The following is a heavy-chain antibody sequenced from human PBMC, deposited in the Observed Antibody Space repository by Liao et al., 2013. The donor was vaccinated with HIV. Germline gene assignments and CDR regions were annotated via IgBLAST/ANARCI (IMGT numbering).Heavy chain of an antibody. V-gene: IGHV4-30-2*01. CDR3: ARHYYDSSGYQEGGYYYYMDV. D-gene: IGHD3-22*01. J-gene: IGHJ6*03. CDR2: T. Sequence: TYYNPSLKSRVTISVDRSKNQFSLKLSSVTAADTAVYFCARHYYDSSGYQEGGYYYYMDVWGRGTTVTVSS.